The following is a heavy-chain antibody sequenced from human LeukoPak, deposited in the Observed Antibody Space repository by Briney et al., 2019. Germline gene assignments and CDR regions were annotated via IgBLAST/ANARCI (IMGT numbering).Heavy chain of an antibody. CDR2: ISGSGGTT. V-gene: IGHV3-23*01. D-gene: IGHD2-2*01. Sequence: GGSLRLSCAASGFSVSVNYMSWVRQAPGKGLEWVSTISGSGGTTYYADSVKGRFTFSRDNSKNTLYLEMNSLRAEDTAVYYCAKERSSLYYFDYWGQGTLVTVSS. CDR1: GFSVSVNY. CDR3: AKERSSLYYFDY. J-gene: IGHJ4*02.